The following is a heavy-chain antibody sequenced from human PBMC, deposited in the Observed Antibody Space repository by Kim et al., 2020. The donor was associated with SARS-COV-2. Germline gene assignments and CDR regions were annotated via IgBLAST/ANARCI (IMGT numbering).Heavy chain of an antibody. CDR3: AKPEEIPHTYWYFDY. CDR2: ISNSGGDT. D-gene: IGHD2-15*01. Sequence: GGSLRLSCAASGFTFSSYGMNWVRQAPGKGLEWVSGISNSGGDTYYADSVKGRFTISRDNSKNTLYLQINSLRAEDTAVYYCAKPEEIPHTYWYFDYWGQGTLVTVSS. CDR1: GFTFSSYG. J-gene: IGHJ4*02. V-gene: IGHV3-23*01.